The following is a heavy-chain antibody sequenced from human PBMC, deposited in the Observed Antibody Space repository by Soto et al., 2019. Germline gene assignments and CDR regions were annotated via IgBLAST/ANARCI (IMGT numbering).Heavy chain of an antibody. J-gene: IGHJ4*02. CDR2: IIGTGSST. CDR3: ARGGSGSN. V-gene: IGHV3-23*01. CDR1: GFTFNNSA. Sequence: EVQLLETGGGLVQPGGSLRLSCAASGFTFNNSAMNWVRQAPGKGLEWVSTIIGTGSSTYYADSVKGRFTISRDNSKNTLFLQMNSLRAEDTAVYYCARGGSGSNWGQGTLLTVSS. D-gene: IGHD1-26*01.